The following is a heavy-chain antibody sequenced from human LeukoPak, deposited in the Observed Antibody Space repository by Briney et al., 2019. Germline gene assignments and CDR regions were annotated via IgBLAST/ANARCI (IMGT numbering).Heavy chain of an antibody. Sequence: GGSLRLSCAASGFTVSSNYMSWVRQAPGKGLEWVSVIYSGGSTYYADSVKGRFTISRDNSKNTLYLQMNSLRAEDTAVYYCASPGTGYDFWSGYYGFDYWGQGTLVTVSS. V-gene: IGHV3-66*01. D-gene: IGHD3-3*01. CDR2: IYSGGST. CDR3: ASPGTGYDFWSGYYGFDY. CDR1: GFTVSSNY. J-gene: IGHJ4*02.